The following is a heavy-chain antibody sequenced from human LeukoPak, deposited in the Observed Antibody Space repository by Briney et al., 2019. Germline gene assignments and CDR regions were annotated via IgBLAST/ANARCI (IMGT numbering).Heavy chain of an antibody. CDR2: IYYSGST. CDR1: GGSISSGTYY. Sequence: SETLSLTYTVSGGSISSGTYYWSWNRQPPGKGLEWIGYIYYSGSTNYNPSLKSRVTISVDTSKNQFSLKLSSVTAADTAVYYCARDIGGLLTDYFDYWGQGTLVTVSS. CDR3: ARDIGGLLTDYFDY. V-gene: IGHV4-61*01. D-gene: IGHD1-26*01. J-gene: IGHJ4*02.